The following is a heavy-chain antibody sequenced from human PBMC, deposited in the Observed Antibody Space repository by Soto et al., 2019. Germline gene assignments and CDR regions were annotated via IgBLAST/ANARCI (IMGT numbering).Heavy chain of an antibody. CDR1: GYTFTSYG. CDR3: ARVLHFWGGKLDGMDF. Sequence: GASVKVSCKASGYTFTSYGISWVRQAPGQGLEWMGWISAYNGNTNYAQKLQGRVTMTTDTSTSTAYMELRSLRSDDTAVYYCARVLHFWGGKLDGMDFGGRGTAVTAS. D-gene: IGHD3-3*02. J-gene: IGHJ6*04. CDR2: ISAYNGNT. V-gene: IGHV1-18*01.